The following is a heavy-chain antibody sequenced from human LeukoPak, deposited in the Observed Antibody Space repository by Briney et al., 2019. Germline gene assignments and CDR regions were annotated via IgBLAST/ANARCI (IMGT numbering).Heavy chain of an antibody. CDR3: ARGYSSSWYKKDYFDY. D-gene: IGHD6-13*01. V-gene: IGHV6-1*01. J-gene: IGHJ4*02. Sequence: SQTLSLTCAISGDSVSSNSAAWNWIRQSPSRGLEWLGRTYYRSKWYDDYAVSVKSRITINPDTSKNQFSLQLNSVTPEDTAVYYCARGYSSSWYKKDYFDYWGQGTLVTVSS. CDR2: TYYRSKWYD. CDR1: GDSVSSNSAA.